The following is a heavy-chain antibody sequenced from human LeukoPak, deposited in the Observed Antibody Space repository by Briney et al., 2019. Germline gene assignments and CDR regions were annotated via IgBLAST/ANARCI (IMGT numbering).Heavy chain of an antibody. CDR1: GFTFSSYA. Sequence: GGSLRLSCAASGFTFSSYAMSWVRQAPGKGLEWVSAISGSGGSTYYADSVKGRFTISRDNSKNTLYLQMNSPRAEDTAVYYCAKGSPYYDFWSGYYVAYYFDYWGQGTLVTVSS. J-gene: IGHJ4*02. D-gene: IGHD3-3*01. V-gene: IGHV3-23*01. CDR3: AKGSPYYDFWSGYYVAYYFDY. CDR2: ISGSGGST.